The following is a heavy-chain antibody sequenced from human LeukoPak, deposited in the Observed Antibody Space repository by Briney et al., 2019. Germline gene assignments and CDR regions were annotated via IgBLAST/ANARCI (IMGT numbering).Heavy chain of an antibody. D-gene: IGHD6-19*01. CDR1: GFTFSIYP. CDR3: AKGGSSGWYGTFDY. CDR2: ISGSGGST. V-gene: IGHV3-23*01. J-gene: IGHJ4*02. Sequence: GGSLRLSCSASGFTFSIYPMIWVGQAPGKALEWFSAISGSGGSTYYADSVKGRFTISRDNSKNTLYLQMNSLRAEDTAVYYCAKGGSSGWYGTFDYWGQGTLVTVSS.